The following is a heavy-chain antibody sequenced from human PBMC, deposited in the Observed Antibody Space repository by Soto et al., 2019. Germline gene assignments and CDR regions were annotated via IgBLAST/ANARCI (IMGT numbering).Heavy chain of an antibody. V-gene: IGHV3-15*04. D-gene: IGHD3-22*01. Sequence: PGGSLRLCCAASGFTFNNARVSWVRQAPGKGLEWVGRSGTKTDGGATDYGAPVKGRFTISRDDSKNTLDLLMNSLKTEDTGVYYCTMYYYDRSGYQRFEYWGQGTLVTVSS. CDR3: TMYYYDRSGYQRFEY. CDR2: SGTKTDGGAT. CDR1: GFTFNNAR. J-gene: IGHJ4*02.